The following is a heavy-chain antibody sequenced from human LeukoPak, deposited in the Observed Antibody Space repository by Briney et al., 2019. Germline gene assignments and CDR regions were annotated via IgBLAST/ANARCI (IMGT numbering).Heavy chain of an antibody. CDR3: ARAPTVTTHWFDP. CDR1: GFTFSAYA. Sequence: PGRSLRLSCAASGFTFSAYAMHWVRQAPGKGLEWVALISYDGSNKYYADSVKGRFTISRDNSKSALYLQMNSLRAEDTAVYYCARAPTVTTHWFDPWGQGTLVTVSS. J-gene: IGHJ5*02. CDR2: ISYDGSNK. V-gene: IGHV3-30*04. D-gene: IGHD4-17*01.